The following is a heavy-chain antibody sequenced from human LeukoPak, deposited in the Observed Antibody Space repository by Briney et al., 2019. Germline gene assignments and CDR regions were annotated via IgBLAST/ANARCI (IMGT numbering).Heavy chain of an antibody. CDR2: IYTSGST. J-gene: IGHJ6*03. Sequence: SETLSLTCTVSGGSISSYYWSWIRQPPGKGLEWIGYIYTSGSTNYNPSLKSRVTISVDTSKNQFSLKLSSVTAADTAVYYWSRRGGSYYPPSYYYYYMDVWGKGTTVTVSS. D-gene: IGHD1-26*01. CDR3: SRRGGSYYPPSYYYYYMDV. V-gene: IGHV4-4*09. CDR1: GGSISSYY.